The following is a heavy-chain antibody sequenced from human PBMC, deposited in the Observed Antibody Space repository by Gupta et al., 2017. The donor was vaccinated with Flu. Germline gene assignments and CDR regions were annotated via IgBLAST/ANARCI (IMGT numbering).Heavy chain of an antibody. J-gene: IGHJ4*02. V-gene: IGHV3-48*03. Sequence: NWVRRGPGKGLLCVSAIGTGGRPFHYAVSVNGRFSISRDNVKNPLYLQMNSLSSEDTALYYCAGRFNGTYVDDWGQGTQVTVSS. D-gene: IGHD1-26*01. CDR2: IGTGGRPF. CDR3: AGRFNGTYVDD.